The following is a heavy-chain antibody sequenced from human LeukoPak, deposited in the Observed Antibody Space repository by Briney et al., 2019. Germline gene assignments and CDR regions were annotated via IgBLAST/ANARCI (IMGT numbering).Heavy chain of an antibody. Sequence: GESLKIPRKGFGYSFTSYWIGWVRQMPGKGVEWMGIIYPGDSDTRYSPSFQGQVTISADKSISTAYLQWSSLKASDTAMYYCARLDSGYSGYDYVYWGQGTLVTVSS. V-gene: IGHV5-51*01. CDR1: GYSFTSYW. CDR2: IYPGDSDT. J-gene: IGHJ4*02. CDR3: ARLDSGYSGYDYVY. D-gene: IGHD5-12*01.